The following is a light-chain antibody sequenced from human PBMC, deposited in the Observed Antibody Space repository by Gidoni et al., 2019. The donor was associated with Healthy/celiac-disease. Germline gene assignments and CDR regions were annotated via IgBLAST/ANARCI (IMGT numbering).Light chain of an antibody. V-gene: IGKV1-8*01. CDR2: AAS. CDR1: QGISSY. J-gene: IGKJ4*01. CDR3: QQYYSYPPV. Sequence: AIRMTQSPSSRSASTGDRVTITCRASQGISSYLAWYQQKPGKAPKLLIDAASTWQGGVPSRFSGSGSGTDFTLTISCLQSEDFATYYCQQYYSYPPVFGGGTKVEIK.